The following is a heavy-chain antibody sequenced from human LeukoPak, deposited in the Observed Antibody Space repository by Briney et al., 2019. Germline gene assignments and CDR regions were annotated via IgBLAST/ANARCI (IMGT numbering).Heavy chain of an antibody. V-gene: IGHV4-34*01. CDR3: ARGPSKGYCSGGSCFRYYYYGMDV. D-gene: IGHD2-15*01. CDR1: GGSFSGYY. Sequence: PSETLSLTCAVYGGSFSGYYWSWIRQPPGKGLEWIGEINHSGSTNYNPSLKSRVTISVDTSKNQFSLKLSSVTAADTAVYYCARGPSKGYCSGGSCFRYYYYGMDVWGKGTTVIVSS. J-gene: IGHJ6*04. CDR2: INHSGST.